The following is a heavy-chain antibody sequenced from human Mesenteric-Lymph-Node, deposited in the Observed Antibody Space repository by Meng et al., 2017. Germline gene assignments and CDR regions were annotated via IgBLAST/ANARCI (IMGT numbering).Heavy chain of an antibody. J-gene: IGHJ6*02. Sequence: SETLSLTCAVYGGSFSGYYWSWIRQPPGKGLEWIGYIYYSGSTNYNPSLKSRVTISVDTSKNQFSLKLSSVTAADTAVYYCARDGRTTVTTDEVYYYYGMDVWGQGTTVTVSS. D-gene: IGHD4-17*01. CDR3: ARDGRTTVTTDEVYYYYGMDV. CDR1: GGSFSGYY. CDR2: IYYSGST. V-gene: IGHV4-59*01.